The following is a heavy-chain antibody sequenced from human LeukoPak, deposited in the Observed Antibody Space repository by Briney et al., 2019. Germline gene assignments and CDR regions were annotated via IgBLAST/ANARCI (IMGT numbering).Heavy chain of an antibody. D-gene: IGHD2-15*01. J-gene: IGHJ6*03. CDR3: ARHVRRGYCSGGSCYVNYYYMDV. V-gene: IGHV5-51*01. Sequence: GEYLKISCRGSGYSFTSYWIGWVRQMPGKGLEWMGIIYPGDSDTRYSPSFQGQVTISANKSISTAYLQWSSLKASDTAMYYWARHVRRGYCSGGSCYVNYYYMDVWGKGTTVTVSS. CDR1: GYSFTSYW. CDR2: IYPGDSDT.